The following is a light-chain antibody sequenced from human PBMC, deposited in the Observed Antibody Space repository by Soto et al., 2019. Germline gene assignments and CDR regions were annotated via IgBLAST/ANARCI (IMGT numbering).Light chain of an antibody. CDR3: QTWTSGHVI. V-gene: IGLV4-69*01. CDR2: VNNDGTH. J-gene: IGLJ2*01. CDR1: SGLGNHA. Sequence: QPVLTQVPSASASLGASVKLTCTLSSGLGNHAITWHQQRPQKGPRFLMKVNNDGTHIRGDGVPDRFSGSSSGTERYLTISSLQSEDEADYYCQTWTSGHVIFGGGTKLTVL.